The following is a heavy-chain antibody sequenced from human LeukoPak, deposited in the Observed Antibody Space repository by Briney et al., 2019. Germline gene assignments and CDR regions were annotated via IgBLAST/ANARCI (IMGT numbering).Heavy chain of an antibody. CDR3: ARSLSSSSGVYGENDY. CDR2: ISSSSYI. V-gene: IGHV3-21*01. D-gene: IGHD6-6*01. CDR1: GFTFSSYS. Sequence: GGSLRLSCAASGFTFSSYSMNWVRQAPGKGLEWVSSISSSSYIYYADSVKGRFTISRDNAKNSLYLQMNNLRAEDTAVYYCARSLSSSSGVYGENDYWGQGTLVTVSS. J-gene: IGHJ4*02.